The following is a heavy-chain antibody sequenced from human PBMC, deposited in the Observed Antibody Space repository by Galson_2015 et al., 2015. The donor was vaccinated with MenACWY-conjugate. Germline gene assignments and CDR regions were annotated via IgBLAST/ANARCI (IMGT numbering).Heavy chain of an antibody. CDR2: VYGESTT. CDR3: ARRPTSSGSYIDAFDV. V-gene: IGHV3-53*01. D-gene: IGHD1-26*01. J-gene: IGHJ3*01. CDR1: GFTVSSDY. Sequence: SLRLSCAASGFTVSSDYMSRVRQAPGKGLEWVSIVYGESTTYYADSVKGRFTISRDISKNTFYLQMNSLRAEDTAVYYCARRPTSSGSYIDAFDVWGQGTMVTVSS.